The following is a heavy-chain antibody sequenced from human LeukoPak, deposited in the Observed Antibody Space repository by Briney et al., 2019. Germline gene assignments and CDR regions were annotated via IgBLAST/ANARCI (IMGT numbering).Heavy chain of an antibody. CDR3: ARATRRDYGDVGY. J-gene: IGHJ4*02. CDR2: ISSSSSYI. V-gene: IGHV3-21*01. CDR1: GFTFSSYS. D-gene: IGHD4-17*01. Sequence: PGGSLRLSCAASGFTFSSYSMNWGRQAPGRGLEWVSSISSSSSYIYYADSVKGRFTISRDNAKNSLYLQMNSLRAEDTAVYYCARATRRDYGDVGYWGQGTLVTVSS.